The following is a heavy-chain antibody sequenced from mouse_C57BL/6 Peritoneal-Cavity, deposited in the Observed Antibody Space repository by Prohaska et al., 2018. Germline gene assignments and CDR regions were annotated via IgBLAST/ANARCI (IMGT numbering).Heavy chain of an antibody. Sequence: DVQLQESGPGMVKPSQSLSLTCTVTGYSITSGYDWHCIRNFPGNKLVWIGYISYSGSTNYNPSLKSRISITHETSKNQFFLQLNSVTNEDTATYYCARGGKSGFAYWGQGTLVTVSA. J-gene: IGHJ3*01. V-gene: IGHV3-1*01. CDR2: ISYSGST. CDR3: ARGGKSGFAY. CDR1: GYSITSGYD.